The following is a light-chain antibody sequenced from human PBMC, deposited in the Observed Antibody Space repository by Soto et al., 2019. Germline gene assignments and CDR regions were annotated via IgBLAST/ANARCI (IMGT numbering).Light chain of an antibody. CDR3: QQYYTTRT. J-gene: IGKJ1*01. CDR2: WAS. CDR1: QSVLYSSNNKNY. V-gene: IGKV4-1*01. Sequence: IVIRQGPDSLDVSLGERATTSCKSSQSVLYSSNNKNYLAWYQQKPGQPPKLLIYWASTRESGVPDRFSGSGSGTDFTLTISSLQAKDVAIYYSQQYYTTRTFGQGTKVDIK.